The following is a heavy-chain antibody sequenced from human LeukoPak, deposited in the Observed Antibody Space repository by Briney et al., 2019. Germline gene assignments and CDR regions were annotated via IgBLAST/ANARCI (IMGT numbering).Heavy chain of an antibody. CDR2: ISGSGGST. Sequence: AGGSLRLSCAASGLFFSTNWMSWVRQAPGKGLEWVSAISGSGGSTYYADSVKGRFTISRDNSKNTLYLQMNSLRAEDTAVYYCAKSIIAVAGLFDYWGQGTLVTVSS. CDR1: GLFFSTNW. V-gene: IGHV3-23*01. D-gene: IGHD6-19*01. CDR3: AKSIIAVAGLFDY. J-gene: IGHJ4*02.